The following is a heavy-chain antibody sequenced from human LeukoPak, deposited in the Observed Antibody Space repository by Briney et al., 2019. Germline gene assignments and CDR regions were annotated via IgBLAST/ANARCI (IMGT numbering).Heavy chain of an antibody. CDR2: IYPGDSET. J-gene: IGHJ4*02. V-gene: IGHV5-51*01. CDR3: ARLDEGFYYDGYGYNF. D-gene: IGHD3-22*01. Sequence: GESLKISCKGSGYRFSNYRLAWVRQMPGKGLEWMGIIYPGDSETTYSPSFQGHVTISADKSVTTAYLQWSSLKPSDTATYYCARLDEGFYYDGYGYNFWGQGTLVTVSS. CDR1: GYRFSNYR.